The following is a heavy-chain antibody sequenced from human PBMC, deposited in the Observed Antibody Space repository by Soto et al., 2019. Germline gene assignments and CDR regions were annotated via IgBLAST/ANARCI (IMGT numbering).Heavy chain of an antibody. CDR1: GCHITYGDYY. CDR3: ARATYGDLHN. J-gene: IGHJ4*02. D-gene: IGHD4-17*01. Sequence: SDTLSLTCLFSGCHITYGDYYLPWIRQPPGKGLEFIWYFYSTCTTYYDPSFQSRVMMSQDTSKNEFSMTLSSLTAGDPAVYYCARATYGDLHNWGKGTLVTVSS. CDR2: FYSTCTT. V-gene: IGHV4-30-4*02.